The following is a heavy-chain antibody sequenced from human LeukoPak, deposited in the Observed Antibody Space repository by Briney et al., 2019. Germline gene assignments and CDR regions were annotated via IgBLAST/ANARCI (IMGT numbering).Heavy chain of an antibody. V-gene: IGHV1-18*01. CDR2: ISAYNGNT. J-gene: IGHJ6*03. CDR1: GYTFTSYG. Sequence: ASVKVSCKASGYTFTSYGISWVRQAPGQGLEWMGWISAYNGNTNYAQKFQGRVTITADESTSTAYMELSSLRSEDTAVYYCASQHSGRSFDYYYYMDVWGKGTTVTISS. CDR3: ASQHSGRSFDYYYYMDV. D-gene: IGHD1-26*01.